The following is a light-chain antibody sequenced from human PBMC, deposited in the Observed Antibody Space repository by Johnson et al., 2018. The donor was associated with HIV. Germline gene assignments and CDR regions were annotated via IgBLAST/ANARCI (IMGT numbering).Light chain of an antibody. CDR2: DNN. CDR1: SSNIGNNY. CDR3: GPWDSSLSAGRV. V-gene: IGLV1-51*01. Sequence: QSVLTQPPSVSTAPGQKVTISCSGSSSNIGNNYVSWYQQLPGTAPKLLIYDNNKRPSGIPDRFSGSKSGTSATLGITGLQTGDEADYYCGPWDSSLSAGRVFGTGTKVTVL. J-gene: IGLJ1*01.